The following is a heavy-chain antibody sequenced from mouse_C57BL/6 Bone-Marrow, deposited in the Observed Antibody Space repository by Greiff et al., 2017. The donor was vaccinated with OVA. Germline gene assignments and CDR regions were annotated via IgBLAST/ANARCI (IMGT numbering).Heavy chain of an antibody. CDR3: ARQSSGY. D-gene: IGHD1-3*01. V-gene: IGHV5-6*01. Sequence: VQLKESGGDLVKPGGSLKLSCAASGFTFSSYGMSWVRQTPDKRLEWVATISSGGSYTYYPDSVKGRFTISRDNAKNTLYLQMSSLKSEDTAMYYCARQSSGYWGQGTTLTVSS. CDR2: ISSGGSYT. CDR1: GFTFSSYG. J-gene: IGHJ2*01.